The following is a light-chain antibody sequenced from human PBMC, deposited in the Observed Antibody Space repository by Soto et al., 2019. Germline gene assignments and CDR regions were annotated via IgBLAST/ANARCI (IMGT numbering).Light chain of an antibody. Sequence: EIVLTQSPGTLSLSPGERATLSCRASQSVSNNYIAWYQQKPGQAPRLLIFGSSDRATGIPDRFSGSGAGRDFTLTISRREPEDFAVYYCHQYGSSPPYTFGQGTNLEI. V-gene: IGKV3-20*01. CDR3: HQYGSSPPYT. CDR1: QSVSNNY. J-gene: IGKJ2*01. CDR2: GSS.